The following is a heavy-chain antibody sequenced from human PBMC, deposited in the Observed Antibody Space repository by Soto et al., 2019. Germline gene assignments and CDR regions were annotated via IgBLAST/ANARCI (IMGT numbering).Heavy chain of an antibody. Sequence: PGGSLRLSCAASGFTFSDYYMSWIRQAPGKGLEWVSYISGTSSYTNYADSVKGRFTISRDSSRNTVNLLMNRLRVEDTARYFCVSWVSVHFDYWGPGTLVTVSS. J-gene: IGHJ4*02. CDR2: ISGTSSYT. CDR1: GFTFSDYY. V-gene: IGHV3-11*03. D-gene: IGHD2-8*01. CDR3: VSWVSVHFDY.